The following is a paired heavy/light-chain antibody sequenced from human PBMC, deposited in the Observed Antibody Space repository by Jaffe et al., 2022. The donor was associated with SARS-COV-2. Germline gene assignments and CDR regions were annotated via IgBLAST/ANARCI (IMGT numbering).Heavy chain of an antibody. CDR1: GFTFRSYA. V-gene: IGHV3-23*04. CDR3: AKDRGYYGWFDP. Sequence: EEQLVESGGGSVQPGGSLRLSCAASGFTFRSYAMSWVRQAPGKGLEWVSGISGTGGRTYHADSVRGRFTISRDNSKQTVYLQMNSLRVEDTAVYFCAKDRGYYGWFDPWGQGTLVTVSS. J-gene: IGHJ5*02. D-gene: IGHD3-10*01. CDR2: ISGTGGRT.
Light chain of an antibody. Sequence: QSVLTQPPSVSGAPGQRITISCTGSISNIGASNEVHWYQQLPGTAPTLLIFGNTNRPSGFPDRFSASKSGTSASLVITGLQAEDEADYYCQSYDSSLSGVIFGGGTRLTVL. J-gene: IGLJ2*01. CDR2: GNT. V-gene: IGLV1-40*01. CDR3: QSYDSSLSGVI. CDR1: ISNIGASNE.